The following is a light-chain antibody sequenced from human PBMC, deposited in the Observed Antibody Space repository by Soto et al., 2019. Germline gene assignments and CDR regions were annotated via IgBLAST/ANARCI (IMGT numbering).Light chain of an antibody. J-gene: IGLJ2*01. CDR3: AAWDASLNGMA. V-gene: IGLV1-44*01. CDR1: SSNIGSNT. Sequence: QSVLTQPPSASGTPGQRVTISCSGSSSNIGSNTVNWYRHLPGTAPKLLIYSNLRRPSGVPDRFSASKSGTSVSLVISGLQSEDEADYFCAAWDASLNGMAFGGGTKLTVL. CDR2: SNL.